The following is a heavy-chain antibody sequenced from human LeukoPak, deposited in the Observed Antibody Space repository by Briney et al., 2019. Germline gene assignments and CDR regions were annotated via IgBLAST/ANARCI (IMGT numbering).Heavy chain of an antibody. CDR1: GFTFSNAW. J-gene: IGHJ3*02. D-gene: IGHD2-2*01. V-gene: IGHV3-15*01. CDR2: IKSKTDGGTT. CDR3: TTRSFYCSSTSCFNDAFDI. Sequence: GGSLRLPCAASGFTFSNAWMSWVRQAPGKGLEWVGRIKSKTDGGTTDYAAPVKGRFTISRDDSKNTLYLQMNSLKTEDTAVYYCTTRSFYCSSTSCFNDAFDIWGQGTMVTVSS.